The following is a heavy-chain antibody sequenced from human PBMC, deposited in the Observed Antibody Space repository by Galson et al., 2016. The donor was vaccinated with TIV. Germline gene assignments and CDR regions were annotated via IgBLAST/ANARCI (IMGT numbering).Heavy chain of an antibody. CDR3: VKDRAASGPGEFDD. V-gene: IGHV3-9*01. CDR2: ISWNSALI. Sequence: SLRLSCATSGFTFDDHAMHWVRQPPGKGLEWLAGISWNSALIHYAASVKGRFTISRDKDKKSLSLQMNSLRPEDTASYYCVKDRAASGPGEFDDWGQGTRVTVAS. CDR1: GFTFDDHA. J-gene: IGHJ4*02. D-gene: IGHD6-13*01.